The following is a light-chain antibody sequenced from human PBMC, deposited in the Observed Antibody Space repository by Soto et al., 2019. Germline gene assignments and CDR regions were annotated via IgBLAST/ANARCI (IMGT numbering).Light chain of an antibody. Sequence: QSVLTQPPSVTGAPGQRVTISCTGNNSNIGAGSGVNWYQQFPDKAPKLLIYANTHRPSGVPDRFSGSPSATSASLAITGLQTQDEADYSCQSFDSSLTGLIFGGGTKLTVL. CDR2: ANT. CDR1: NSNIGAGSG. CDR3: QSFDSSLTGLI. J-gene: IGLJ2*01. V-gene: IGLV1-40*01.